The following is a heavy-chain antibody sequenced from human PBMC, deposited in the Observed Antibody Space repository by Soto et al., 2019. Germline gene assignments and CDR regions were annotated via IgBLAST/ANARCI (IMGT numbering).Heavy chain of an antibody. D-gene: IGHD1-26*01. V-gene: IGHV1-8*01. CDR1: GYTFTTYY. Sequence: ASVKVSCKASGYTFTTYYINWGRQATGQGLEWMGWMSPNSGNTGYAQKFQGRVTMTRDTSISTAYMELSSLRSDDTAVYYCARQWELSGYYYGMDVWGQGTTVTVPS. CDR3: ARQWELSGYYYGMDV. CDR2: MSPNSGNT. J-gene: IGHJ6*02.